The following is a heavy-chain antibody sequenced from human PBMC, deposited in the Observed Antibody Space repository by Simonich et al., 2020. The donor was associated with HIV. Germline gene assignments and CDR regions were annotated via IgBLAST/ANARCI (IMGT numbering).Heavy chain of an antibody. V-gene: IGHV4-34*01. J-gene: IGHJ4*02. CDR1: GGSFSGYC. D-gene: IGHD6-6*01. CDR3: ARNGIAARPDTSEVDY. Sequence: QVHLQQWGAGLLEPSETLSLTCAVYGGSFSGYCWSWIRQFPGKGLVWLGEINRSGSIYYNPSLKSRVTISVDTSKSQFSLKVSSVTAADTAVYYCARNGIAARPDTSEVDYWGQGTLVTVSS. CDR2: INRSGSI.